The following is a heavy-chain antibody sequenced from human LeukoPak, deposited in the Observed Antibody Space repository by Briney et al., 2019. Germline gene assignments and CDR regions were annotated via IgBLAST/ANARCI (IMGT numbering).Heavy chain of an antibody. CDR3: GRFGYVSAVDT. V-gene: IGHV3-7*01. CDR2: IEPAGSAT. Sequence: PGGSLRLSCGASGFAFSSYWMTWLRQAPGKGLEFVANIEPAGSATYYADSVKGRFTISRDNTKNLLYLQMNSLTAEDSAVYHCGRFGYVSAVDTWGQGVLVTVSS. CDR1: GFAFSSYW. D-gene: IGHD2-15*01. J-gene: IGHJ5*02.